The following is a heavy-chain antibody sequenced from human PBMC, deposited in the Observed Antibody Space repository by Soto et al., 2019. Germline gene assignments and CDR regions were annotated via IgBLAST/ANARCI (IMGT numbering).Heavy chain of an antibody. J-gene: IGHJ4*02. CDR1: GFTFSTYA. CDR2: ISYNGADR. V-gene: IGHV3-23*01. D-gene: IGHD6-13*01. CDR3: AKRVAASGSGWDY. Sequence: EVQLLESGGGLVQPGESLRLSCAASGFTFSTYAMTWVRQAPGKGLEWVSGISYNGADRYYADSVRGRFTISRDNTKNPLYLQMNSLRAEDTALYYCAKRVAASGSGWDYWGQGTLVTVSS.